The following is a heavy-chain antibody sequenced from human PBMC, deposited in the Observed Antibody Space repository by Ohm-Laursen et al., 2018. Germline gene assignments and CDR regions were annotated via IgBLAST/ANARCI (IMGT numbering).Heavy chain of an antibody. D-gene: IGHD5-24*01. CDR2: IIPILGIA. V-gene: IGHV1-69*04. CDR3: ARGATTDGYNEA. J-gene: IGHJ5*02. Sequence: SVKVSCKASGGTFSSYAISWVRQAPGQGLEWMGRIIPILGIANYAQKFQGRVTITADKSTSTAYMELSSLRSEDTAVYYCARGATTDGYNEAWGQGTLVTVSS. CDR1: GGTFSSYA.